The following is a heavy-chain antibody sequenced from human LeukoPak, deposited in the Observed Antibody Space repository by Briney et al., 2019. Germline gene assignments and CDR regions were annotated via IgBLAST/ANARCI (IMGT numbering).Heavy chain of an antibody. Sequence: PSETLSLTCTVSGGSISSYYWSWIRQPPGKGLEWIGYIYYSGSTNYNPSLKSRVTISVDTSKNQFSLKLSSVTAADTAVYYCATWVVARFDYWGQGTLVTVSS. J-gene: IGHJ4*02. CDR1: GGSISSYY. CDR3: ATWVVARFDY. D-gene: IGHD2-15*01. V-gene: IGHV4-59*01. CDR2: IYYSGST.